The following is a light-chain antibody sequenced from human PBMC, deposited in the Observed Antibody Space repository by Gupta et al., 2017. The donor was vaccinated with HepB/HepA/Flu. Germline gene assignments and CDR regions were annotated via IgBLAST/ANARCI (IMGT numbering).Light chain of an antibody. CDR1: SSDVGGYNY. CDR2: EVS. V-gene: IGLV2-8*01. CDR3: SSYAGSNKLQVV. Sequence: HSALTQPPSASGSPGQSVTISCTGTSSDVGGYNYVSWYQQHPGKAPKLMIYEVSKRPSGVPERFSGSKSGNTASLKVYGLQAEDEAEEYCSSYAGSNKLQVVFGGGTKLTVL. J-gene: IGLJ2*01.